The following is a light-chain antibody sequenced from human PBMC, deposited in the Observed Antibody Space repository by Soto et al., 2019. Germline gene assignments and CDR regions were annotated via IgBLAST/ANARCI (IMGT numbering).Light chain of an antibody. J-gene: IGKJ4*01. CDR3: QQYNSWSFT. CDR2: GAS. V-gene: IGKV3-15*01. CDR1: QSVSSN. Sequence: EIVMTQSPATLSVSPGERATLSCRASQSVSSNLAWYQQKPGQAPRLLIYGASTRATGIPARFSGSGSGTEFTLTISSLEFEDFAVYYCQQYNSWSFTFGGGTKVEIK.